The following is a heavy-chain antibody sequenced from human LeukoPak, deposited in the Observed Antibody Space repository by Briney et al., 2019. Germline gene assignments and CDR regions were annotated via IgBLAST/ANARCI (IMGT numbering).Heavy chain of an antibody. Sequence: SETLSLTCTVSGGSISSHYWSWIRQPPGKGLEWIGYIYYSGGTNYNPSLKSRVTISVDTSKNQFSLKLSSVTAADTAVYYCARASEYYDFWSGYHPLNYFDYWGQGTLVTVSS. CDR1: GGSISSHY. D-gene: IGHD3-3*01. CDR2: IYYSGGT. V-gene: IGHV4-59*11. CDR3: ARASEYYDFWSGYHPLNYFDY. J-gene: IGHJ4*02.